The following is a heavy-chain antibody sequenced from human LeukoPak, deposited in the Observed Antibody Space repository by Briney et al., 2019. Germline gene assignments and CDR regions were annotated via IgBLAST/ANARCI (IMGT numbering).Heavy chain of an antibody. V-gene: IGHV4-59*01. CDR3: VRAKKAVAGFFDY. CDR2: IYYSGST. J-gene: IGHJ4*02. CDR1: DDSISSYY. D-gene: IGHD6-19*01. Sequence: SETVSLTCTVSDDSISSYYWSWIRQPPEKGLEWIGYIYYSGSTKYNPSLKSRVTISVDTSKNQLSLKLTSVTAADTAPYYCVRAKKAVAGFFDYWGQGTLVTVSS.